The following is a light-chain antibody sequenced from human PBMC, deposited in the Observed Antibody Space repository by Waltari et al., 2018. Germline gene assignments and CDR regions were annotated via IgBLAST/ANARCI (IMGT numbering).Light chain of an antibody. CDR2: HAS. CDR1: QSVNGA. CDR3: QHYLRLPVT. V-gene: IGKV3-20*01. J-gene: IGKJ1*01. Sequence: DIVLTQSPGTLSLSPGEGATLSCRASQSVNGALAWYQQKPGQAPRPLIYHASNRATGIPDRFSGSGSGTDFSLTISRLEPEDFAVYYCQHYLRLPVTFGQGTKVEI.